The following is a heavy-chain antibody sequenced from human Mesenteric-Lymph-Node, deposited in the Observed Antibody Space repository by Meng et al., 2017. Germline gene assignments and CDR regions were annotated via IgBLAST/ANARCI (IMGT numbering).Heavy chain of an antibody. J-gene: IGHJ4*02. CDR2: TYYRSKWYH. D-gene: IGHD4-23*01. Sequence: QVQLQQSGSGLVKPSQTLSLPCAISGDIVSSNSAAWHWIRQSPSRGLEWLGRTYYRSKWYHEYAVSVKSRITISPDTPKNQFSLQLNSMTPEDTAVYYCARGINGGCGDWGQGTLVTVSS. V-gene: IGHV6-1*01. CDR3: ARGINGGCGD. CDR1: GDIVSSNSAA.